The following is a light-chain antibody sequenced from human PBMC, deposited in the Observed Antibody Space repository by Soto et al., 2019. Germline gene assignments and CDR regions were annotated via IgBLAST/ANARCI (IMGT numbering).Light chain of an antibody. Sequence: DIQMSQSPSTLSAAVGDRVTITFRASQSISVWLAWYQQKAGKAPNLLIYKASRLESGVPSRFSGSGSETEFTLTISGLQPGDAATYYCQQYNSYSLTFGQGTKVDIK. CDR2: KAS. J-gene: IGKJ1*01. V-gene: IGKV1-5*03. CDR3: QQYNSYSLT. CDR1: QSISVW.